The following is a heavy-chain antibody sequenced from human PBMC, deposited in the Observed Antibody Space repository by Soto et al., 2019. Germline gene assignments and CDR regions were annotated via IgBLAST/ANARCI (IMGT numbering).Heavy chain of an antibody. Sequence: QVQLVQSGAEVKEPGSSVKVSCQASGGTFSSYALSWVRQAPGQGLEWMGGIIPLFRRPDYAQKFQGRVTITADESTSTAYRELSSLRSEDTAIYYCARDNGRPQLGGNYYYITDVWGQGTTITVSS. CDR1: GGTFSSYA. CDR3: ARDNGRPQLGGNYYYITDV. D-gene: IGHD3-3*02. J-gene: IGHJ6*02. V-gene: IGHV1-69*12. CDR2: IIPLFRRP.